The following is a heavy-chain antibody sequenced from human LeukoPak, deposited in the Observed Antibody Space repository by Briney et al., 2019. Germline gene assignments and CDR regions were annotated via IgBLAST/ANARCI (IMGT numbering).Heavy chain of an antibody. CDR2: ISSTSSYI. Sequence: PGGSLRLSCAASGFTFSSYNMNWVRQAPGKGLEWVSSISSTSSYINYADSVKGRFTISRDKAKNSLYLQMNSPRAEDTAVYYCARVTLTGYYAFDYWGQGTLVTVSS. D-gene: IGHD3-9*01. V-gene: IGHV3-21*01. CDR3: ARVTLTGYYAFDY. CDR1: GFTFSSYN. J-gene: IGHJ4*02.